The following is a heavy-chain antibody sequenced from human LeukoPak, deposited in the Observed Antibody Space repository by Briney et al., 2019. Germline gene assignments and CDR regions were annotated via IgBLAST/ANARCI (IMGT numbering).Heavy chain of an antibody. Sequence: GGSLRLSCLASGFTFGDYAMSWIRQAPGKGLEWVGFVRSKAYGGTTQYAASVKGRFTISRDDSKSIAYLHMNSLKSEDTAVYYCTRGGGSTGWFRNYLGQGTLVTVSS. CDR2: VRSKAYGGTT. V-gene: IGHV3-49*03. J-gene: IGHJ4*02. CDR1: GFTFGDYA. D-gene: IGHD6-19*01. CDR3: TRGGGSTGWFRNY.